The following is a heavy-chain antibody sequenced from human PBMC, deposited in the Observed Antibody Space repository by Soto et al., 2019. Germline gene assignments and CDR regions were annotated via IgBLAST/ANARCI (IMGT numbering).Heavy chain of an antibody. CDR2: INQDGSEK. J-gene: IGHJ4*02. CDR3: AGGVGDAF. V-gene: IGHV3-7*01. CDR1: ESTVRRDW. D-gene: IGHD1-26*01. Sequence: EVHLVESGGGLVQTGGSLRLSCAIFESTVRRDWMNWVRQAPGKGLEWVAHINQDGSEKYYVDSVKGRFTSSRDNAKKSLYRQMNRLRPADTARYYCAGGVGDAFWGQGTLVTVSS.